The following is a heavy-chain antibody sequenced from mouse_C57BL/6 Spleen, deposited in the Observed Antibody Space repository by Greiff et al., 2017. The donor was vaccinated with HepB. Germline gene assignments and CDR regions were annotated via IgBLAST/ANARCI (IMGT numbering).Heavy chain of an antibody. D-gene: IGHD1-1*01. CDR3: GTTVVVSYYFDY. V-gene: IGHV14-3*01. CDR1: GFNIKNTY. J-gene: IGHJ2*01. CDR2: IDPANGNT. Sequence: EVQRVESVAELVRPGASVKLSCTASGFNIKNTYMHWVKQRPEQGLEWIGRIDPANGNTKYAPKFQGKATITADTSSNTAYLQLSSLTSEDTAIYYCGTTVVVSYYFDYWGQGTTLTVSS.